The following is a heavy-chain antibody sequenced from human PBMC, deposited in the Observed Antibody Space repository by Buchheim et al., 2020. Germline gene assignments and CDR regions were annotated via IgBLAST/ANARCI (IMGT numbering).Heavy chain of an antibody. CDR1: GFTFSSYA. CDR3: ARGGSRRIAAAGPFDY. D-gene: IGHD6-13*01. V-gene: IGHV3-30*04. Sequence: QVQLVESGGGVVQPGRSLRLSCAASGFTFSSYAMHWVRQAPGKGLEWVAVISYDGSNKYYADSVKGRFTISRDNSKNTLYLQMNSLRAEDTAVYYCARGGSRRIAAAGPFDYWGQGTL. J-gene: IGHJ4*02. CDR2: ISYDGSNK.